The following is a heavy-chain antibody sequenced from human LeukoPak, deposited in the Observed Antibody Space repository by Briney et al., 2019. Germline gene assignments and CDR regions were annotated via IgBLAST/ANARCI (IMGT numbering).Heavy chain of an antibody. CDR3: ARSSERKYYFDY. D-gene: IGHD3-22*01. V-gene: IGHV3-53*01. J-gene: IGHJ4*02. CDR2: IYSGGTT. Sequence: ETLSLTCTVSGGSISSGGYYWSWIRQAPGKGLEWVSLIYSGGTTYYADSVKGRFTISRDNSKNTLYLQMNSLRAEDTAVYYCARSSERKYYFDYWGQGTLVTVSS. CDR1: GGSISSGGYY.